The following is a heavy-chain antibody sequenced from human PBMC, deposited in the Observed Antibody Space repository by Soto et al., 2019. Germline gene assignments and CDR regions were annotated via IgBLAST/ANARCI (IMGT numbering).Heavy chain of an antibody. V-gene: IGHV1-46*01. D-gene: IGHD3-22*01. J-gene: IGHJ4*02. CDR1: GYTFTTYY. CDR2: INPGVGST. Sequence: EASVKVSCKASGYTFTTYYLHWVRQAPGQGLEWMGAINPGVGSTNYAQKFQGRVIFTRDTSTRTVYMELSSLRSEDTAIYYCARVVGYYFDAWGQGTLVTVSS. CDR3: ARVVGYYFDA.